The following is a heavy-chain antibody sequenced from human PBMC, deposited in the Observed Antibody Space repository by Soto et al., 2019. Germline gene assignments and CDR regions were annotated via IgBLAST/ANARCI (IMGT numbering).Heavy chain of an antibody. J-gene: IGHJ5*02. D-gene: IGHD6-25*01. Sequence: SEPLSLTWPVSGSSLSSSNHFLGWLRPPPGKGLEWIADIFFTGATYYNPSLRSRVTISLDTSKEQFSLKLSSVTAADTAVYYCARLTSRIAAASHGRSNWLDPWVPGTLVTFSS. CDR3: ARLTSRIAAASHGRSNWLDP. V-gene: IGHV4-39*01. CDR2: IFFTGAT. CDR1: GSSLSSSNHF.